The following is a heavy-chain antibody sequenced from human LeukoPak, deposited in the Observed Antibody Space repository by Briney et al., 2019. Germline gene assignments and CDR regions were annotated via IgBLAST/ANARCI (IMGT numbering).Heavy chain of an antibody. Sequence: ASVKVSCKASGYTFTSYYMHWVRQAPGQGLEWMGIINPSGGSTSYAQKFQGRVTMTRDTSTSTVYMELSSLRSEDTAVYYCARDRGDSSGWYTVEAFDIWGQGTMVTVSS. D-gene: IGHD6-19*01. CDR3: ARDRGDSSGWYTVEAFDI. J-gene: IGHJ3*02. CDR2: INPSGGST. CDR1: GYTFTSYY. V-gene: IGHV1-46*01.